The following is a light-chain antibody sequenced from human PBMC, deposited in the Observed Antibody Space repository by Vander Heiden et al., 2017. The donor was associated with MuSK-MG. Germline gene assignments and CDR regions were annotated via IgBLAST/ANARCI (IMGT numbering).Light chain of an antibody. Sequence: DIQMTQSPSSLSASVGDRVTITCQASQDIGNFLNWYRHKPGKAPELLISEASTLQSGVPSRFSGSGVGTDFTLTINGLQPEDFATYYCLQYDFMPPFTFGPGT. CDR1: QDIGNF. V-gene: IGKV1-33*01. CDR2: EAS. CDR3: LQYDFMPPFT. J-gene: IGKJ3*01.